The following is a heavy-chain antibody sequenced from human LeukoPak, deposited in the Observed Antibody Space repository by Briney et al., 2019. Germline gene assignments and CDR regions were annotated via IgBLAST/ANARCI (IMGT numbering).Heavy chain of an antibody. J-gene: IGHJ4*02. V-gene: IGHV1-8*03. CDR1: GYTFTSYD. CDR2: MNPNSGNT. D-gene: IGHD6-13*01. Sequence: ASVEVSCKASGYTFTSYDINWVRQATGQGLEWMGWMNPNSGNTGYAQKLQGRVTITRNTSISTAYMELSSLRSEDTAVYYCARVLGLFRQQLVLGYWGQGTLVTVSS. CDR3: ARVLGLFRQQLVLGY.